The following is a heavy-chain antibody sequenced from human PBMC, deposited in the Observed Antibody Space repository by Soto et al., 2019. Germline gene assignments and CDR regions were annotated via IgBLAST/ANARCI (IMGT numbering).Heavy chain of an antibody. J-gene: IGHJ4*02. CDR1: GGSISSYY. CDR2: IYYSGST. V-gene: IGHV4-59*01. D-gene: IGHD6-25*01. Sequence: SETLSLTCTVSGGSISSYYWSWIRQPPGKGLEWIGYIYYSGSTNYNPSLKSRVTISVDTSKNQFSLKLSSVTAADTAVYYCATYSSGWRPFGYWGQGPLVTVSS. CDR3: ATYSSGWRPFGY.